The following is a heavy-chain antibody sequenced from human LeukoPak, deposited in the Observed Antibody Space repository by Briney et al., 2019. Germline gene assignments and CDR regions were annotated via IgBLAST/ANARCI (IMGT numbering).Heavy chain of an antibody. V-gene: IGHV3-20*04. CDR2: INWNGGST. D-gene: IGHD1-26*01. CDR3: AREAERWYSGSYSY. J-gene: IGHJ4*02. CDR1: GFTFDDYG. Sequence: GGSLRLSCAASGFTFDDYGMSWVRQAPGKGLEWVSGINWNGGSTGYADSVKGRFTISRDNSKNTLYLHVNSLRPEDTAVYYCAREAERWYSGSYSYWGQGTLVTVSS.